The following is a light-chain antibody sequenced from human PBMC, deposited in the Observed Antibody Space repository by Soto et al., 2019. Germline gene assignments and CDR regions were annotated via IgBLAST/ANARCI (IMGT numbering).Light chain of an antibody. Sequence: DVVMTQAPLSLSVAPGQPASISCKSSQSLLHITGETFLFWYLQKPGQSPQLLIYEVSTRVSGVPDRFSGSGSGTDFTLEISRVETDDVGIYHCMQSTQLPPTFGQGTRLEI. CDR3: MQSTQLPPT. CDR2: EVS. CDR1: QSLLHITGETF. V-gene: IGKV2D-29*02. J-gene: IGKJ5*01.